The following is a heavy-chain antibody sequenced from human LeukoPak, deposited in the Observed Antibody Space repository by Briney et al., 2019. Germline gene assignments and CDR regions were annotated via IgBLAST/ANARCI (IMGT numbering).Heavy chain of an antibody. CDR2: IYSTGGST. CDR3: AKDSRLMVRGVMVY. V-gene: IGHV3-23*01. D-gene: IGHD3-10*01. CDR1: GFTFSNYV. Sequence: GGSLRLSCAASGFTFSNYVMSWVRQAPGKGLEWVSGIYSTGGSTYYADSVKGRFTISGDNPKNTLSLQLNSLRGEDTAVYYCAKDSRLMVRGVMVYWGQGTLVTVSS. J-gene: IGHJ4*02.